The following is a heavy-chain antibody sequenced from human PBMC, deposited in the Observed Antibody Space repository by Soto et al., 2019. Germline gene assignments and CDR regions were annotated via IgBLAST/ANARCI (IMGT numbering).Heavy chain of an antibody. CDR3: ARGGRGTRAYHQNMDV. J-gene: IGHJ6*02. Sequence: GESLKISCQASGYNFFNYCIGWVRQVPWKGLEWMGIVYPDDSDTRYSPSFQGQVIISADKSINAAYLQWNSLKASDSAIYYCARGGRGTRAYHQNMDVWGQGTPVAV. V-gene: IGHV5-51*01. CDR1: GYNFFNYC. CDR2: VYPDDSDT. D-gene: IGHD2-2*01.